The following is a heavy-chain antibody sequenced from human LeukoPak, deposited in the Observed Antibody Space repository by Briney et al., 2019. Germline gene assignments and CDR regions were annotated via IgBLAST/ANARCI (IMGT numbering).Heavy chain of an antibody. CDR3: AKSGYSYDYYFDY. V-gene: IGHV3-23*01. CDR2: ISGSGGST. Sequence: GGSLRLSCAASGFTFSSYAMSWVRQAPGKGLEWVSAISGSGGSTYYADSVKGRFTISRDNSKNTLYLQMNSLRAEDAAVYYCAKSGYSYDYYFDYWGQGTLVTVSS. D-gene: IGHD5-18*01. CDR1: GFTFSSYA. J-gene: IGHJ4*02.